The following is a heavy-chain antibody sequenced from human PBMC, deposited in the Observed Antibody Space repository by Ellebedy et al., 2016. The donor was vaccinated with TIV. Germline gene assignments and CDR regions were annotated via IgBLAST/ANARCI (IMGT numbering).Heavy chain of an antibody. CDR1: GGTFSSYA. CDR3: AKSSGGYKTMVRGEIFDY. D-gene: IGHD3-10*01. V-gene: IGHV1-69*13. CDR2: IIPIFGTA. Sequence: SVKVSXXASGGTFSSYAISWVRQAPGQGLEWMGGIIPIFGTANYAQKFQGRVTITADESTSTAYMELSSLRSEDTAVYYCAKSSGGYKTMVRGEIFDYWGQGTLVTVSS. J-gene: IGHJ4*02.